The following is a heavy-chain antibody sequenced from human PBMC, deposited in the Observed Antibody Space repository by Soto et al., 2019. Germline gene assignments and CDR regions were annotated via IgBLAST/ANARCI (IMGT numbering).Heavy chain of an antibody. CDR1: GFTFSSYG. CDR2: ISYDGSNK. D-gene: IGHD6-13*01. CDR3: AKEADCPMAAAGPDFDY. Sequence: QVQLVESGGGVVQPGRSLRLSCAASGFTFSSYGMHWVRQAPGKGLEWVAVISYDGSNKYYADSVKGRFTISRDNSKNTLYLQMNSLRAEDTAVYYCAKEADCPMAAAGPDFDYWGQGTLVTVSS. J-gene: IGHJ4*02. V-gene: IGHV3-30*18.